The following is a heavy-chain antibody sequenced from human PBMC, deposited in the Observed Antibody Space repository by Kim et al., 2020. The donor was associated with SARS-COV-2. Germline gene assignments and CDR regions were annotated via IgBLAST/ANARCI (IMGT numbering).Heavy chain of an antibody. D-gene: IGHD1-26*01. V-gene: IGHV3-74*01. Sequence: YADSGKGRFTVSRDNAKNTLYLQMNSLRTEDTAMYFCTRVQSGLAGAFDIWGQGTMVTVSS. CDR3: TRVQSGLAGAFDI. J-gene: IGHJ3*02.